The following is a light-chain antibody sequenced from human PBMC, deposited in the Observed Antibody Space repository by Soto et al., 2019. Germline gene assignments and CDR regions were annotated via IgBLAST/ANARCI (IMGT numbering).Light chain of an antibody. J-gene: IGLJ2*01. CDR1: SSDVGGYNY. CDR2: DVS. Sequence: QSALTQPASVSGSPGQSITISCTGTSSDVGGYNYVSWYQQHPGKAPKLMIYDVSHRPSGVSNRFAGSTSGNTASLTITGLQAEDEADYYFSSYTSTSTLLFGGGTKLTVL. V-gene: IGLV2-14*03. CDR3: SSYTSTSTLL.